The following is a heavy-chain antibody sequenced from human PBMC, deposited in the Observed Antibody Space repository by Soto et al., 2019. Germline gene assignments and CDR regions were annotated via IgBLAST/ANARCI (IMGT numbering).Heavy chain of an antibody. V-gene: IGHV3-30*18. CDR1: GFSFRTYS. CDR3: ANGEGGYYDYSLDY. D-gene: IGHD3-3*01. Sequence: GGSLRLSCAASGFSFRTYSMHWVRQAPGKGLEWVAVISYDGSNQQYTDSVKGRFTISRDNTKNTLHLQMNSLRAEDTAVYYCANGEGGYYDYSLDYWGQGTLVTVSS. J-gene: IGHJ4*02. CDR2: ISYDGSNQ.